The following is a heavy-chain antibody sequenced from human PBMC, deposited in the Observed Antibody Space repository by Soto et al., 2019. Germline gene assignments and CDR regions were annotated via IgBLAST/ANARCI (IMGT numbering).Heavy chain of an antibody. CDR2: ISAYNGNT. D-gene: IGHD2-15*01. Sequence: ASVNVSCKASGYTFTSYGISWVRQAPGQGLEWMGWISAYNGNTNYAQKLQGRVTMTTDTSTSTAYMELRSLRSDDTAVYYCATRYCSGGSCYDWFDPWGQGTLVTVSS. V-gene: IGHV1-18*01. CDR1: GYTFTSYG. CDR3: ATRYCSGGSCYDWFDP. J-gene: IGHJ5*02.